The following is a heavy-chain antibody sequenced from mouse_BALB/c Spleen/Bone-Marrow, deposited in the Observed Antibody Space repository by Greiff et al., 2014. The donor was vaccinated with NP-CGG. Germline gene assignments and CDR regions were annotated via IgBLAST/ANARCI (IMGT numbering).Heavy chain of an antibody. Sequence: QVQLQQPGAELVKPGASVKLSCKTSGYTFTSYWIQWVKQRPGQGLGWIGEIFPGTGTTYYNEKFKDKATLTIDTSSSKAYMRLSSLTSEDSAVYFCARKGISTVIATAYYFDYWGQDSTLTVSS. CDR3: ARKGISTVIATAYYFDY. J-gene: IGHJ2*01. CDR1: GYTFTSYW. V-gene: IGHV1S132*01. D-gene: IGHD2-4*01. CDR2: IFPGTGTT.